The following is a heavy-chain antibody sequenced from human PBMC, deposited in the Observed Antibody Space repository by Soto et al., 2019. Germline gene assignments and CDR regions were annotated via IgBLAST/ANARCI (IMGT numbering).Heavy chain of an antibody. V-gene: IGHV3-30-3*01. CDR1: GFTFSSYS. Sequence: GGSLRLPCAASGFTFSSYSMHWVRQAPGKGLEWVAAMSYDGNSKYFAVSVKGRFTISRDNSKNTLSLQMHMLGTEDSAVYYCARGRTVRDHDDFDCWGQGTLVTVSS. CDR2: MSYDGNSK. D-gene: IGHD2-21*01. CDR3: ARGRTVRDHDDFDC. J-gene: IGHJ4*02.